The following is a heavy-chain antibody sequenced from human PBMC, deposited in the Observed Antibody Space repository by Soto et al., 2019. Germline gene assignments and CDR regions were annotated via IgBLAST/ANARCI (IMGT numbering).Heavy chain of an antibody. J-gene: IGHJ4*02. CDR1: GFTFSIYG. V-gene: IGHV3-23*01. CDR2: ISGSGENT. Sequence: EVQLLESGGGLVQPGGSLRLSCAASGFTFSIYGLSWVRQAPGKGLEWVSAISGSGENTYYADSVKGRFTISRDNPKNTLYLQMIGLGAEDTAVYYCAKPPGSESYLPFDYWGQGTLVTVSS. D-gene: IGHD3-10*01. CDR3: AKPPGSESYLPFDY.